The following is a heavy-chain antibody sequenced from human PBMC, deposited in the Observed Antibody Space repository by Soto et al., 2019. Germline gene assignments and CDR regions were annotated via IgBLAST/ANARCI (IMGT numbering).Heavy chain of an antibody. Sequence: GGSLRLSCAASGCTFSSYGMHGGRQAPGKGLEWVAVISYDGSNKYYADSVKGRFTISRDNSKNTLYLQMNSLRAEDTAVYYCAKDEQQLVTNYYNGTDVWGQGTTGTVS. CDR2: ISYDGSNK. D-gene: IGHD6-13*01. V-gene: IGHV3-30*18. CDR3: AKDEQQLVTNYYNGTDV. J-gene: IGHJ6*02. CDR1: GCTFSSYG.